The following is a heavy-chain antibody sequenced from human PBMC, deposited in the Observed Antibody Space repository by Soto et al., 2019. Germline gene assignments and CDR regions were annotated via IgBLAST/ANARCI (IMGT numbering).Heavy chain of an antibody. J-gene: IGHJ4*02. Sequence: EVQLLESGGGLVQPGGSLRLSCAASGFTFSSYAMSWVRQAPGKGLEWVSAISGSGGSTYYADSVKGRFTISRDNSKNTPYLQMNSMRAEDTAVYYCAKYPRGSGSYHFDYWGQGTLVTVSS. CDR1: GFTFSSYA. CDR2: ISGSGGST. V-gene: IGHV3-23*01. D-gene: IGHD1-26*01. CDR3: AKYPRGSGSYHFDY.